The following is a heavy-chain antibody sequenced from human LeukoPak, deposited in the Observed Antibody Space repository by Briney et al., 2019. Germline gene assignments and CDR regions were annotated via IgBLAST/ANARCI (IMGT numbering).Heavy chain of an antibody. CDR1: GFTFSSYG. D-gene: IGHD5-18*01. Sequence: GRSLRLSCTASGFTFSSYGMPWVRQAPGKGLEWVAVVSYDGTNKHYADSVKGRFTISRDNSKNTLYLQMNGLRAEDTAVYYCAKDPGPSYGYGAFDIWGQGTMVTVSS. J-gene: IGHJ3*02. V-gene: IGHV3-30*18. CDR3: AKDPGPSYGYGAFDI. CDR2: VSYDGTNK.